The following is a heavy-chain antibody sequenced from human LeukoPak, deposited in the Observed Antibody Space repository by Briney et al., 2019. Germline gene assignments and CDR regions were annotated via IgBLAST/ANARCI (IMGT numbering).Heavy chain of an antibody. J-gene: IGHJ5*02. D-gene: IGHD5-12*01. V-gene: IGHV4-39*01. CDR2: IYYSGST. CDR1: GVSMSSSSYY. CDR3: ARQYSGYLRNWFDP. Sequence: SETLSLTCTVSGVSMSSSSYYWGWIRQPPGKGLEWIGSIYYSGSTYYNPSLKSRFTISVDTAKNQFSLKLSSVTAADTAVYYCARQYSGYLRNWFDPWGQGTLVTVSS.